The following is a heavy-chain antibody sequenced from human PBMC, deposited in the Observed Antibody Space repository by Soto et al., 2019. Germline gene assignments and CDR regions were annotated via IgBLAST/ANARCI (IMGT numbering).Heavy chain of an antibody. D-gene: IGHD6-25*01. CDR1: GFTFSSYA. CDR2: ISGSGGST. V-gene: IGHV3-23*01. J-gene: IGHJ3*02. Sequence: GGSLRLSCAASGFTFSSYAMSWVRQAPGKGLEWVSAISGSGGSTYYADSVKGRFTISRDNSKNTLYLQMNSLRAEDTAVYYCARDADRQSSGLPSGAFDIWGQGTMVTVSS. CDR3: ARDADRQSSGLPSGAFDI.